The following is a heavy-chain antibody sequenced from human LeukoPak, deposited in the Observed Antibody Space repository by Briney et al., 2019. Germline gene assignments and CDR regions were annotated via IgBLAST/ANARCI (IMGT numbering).Heavy chain of an antibody. Sequence: SQTLSLTCTVSGGSTSSGGYYWSWIRQHPGKGLVWIGYIYYSGSTYYNPSLKSRVTISVDTSKNQFSLKLSSVTAADTAVYYCARGPFILGVEQQLADAYFDYWGQGTLVTVSS. CDR2: IYYSGST. V-gene: IGHV4-31*03. CDR1: GGSTSSGGYY. D-gene: IGHD6-13*01. CDR3: ARGPFILGVEQQLADAYFDY. J-gene: IGHJ4*02.